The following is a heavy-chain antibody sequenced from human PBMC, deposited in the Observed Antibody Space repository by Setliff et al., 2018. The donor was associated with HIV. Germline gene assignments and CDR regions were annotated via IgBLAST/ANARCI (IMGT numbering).Heavy chain of an antibody. CDR1: GYTFTTYS. V-gene: IGHV1-3*03. J-gene: IGHJ4*02. CDR2: INVGKGDT. Sequence: GASVKVSCKASGYTFTTYSLHWVRQAPGQSLERMGWINVGKGDTKYSQDLQGRFTISRDNAKDTLYLQMNSVTAEDTAVYYCARGYGYHSEYWGQGTQVTVSS. D-gene: IGHD5-18*01. CDR3: ARGYGYHSEY.